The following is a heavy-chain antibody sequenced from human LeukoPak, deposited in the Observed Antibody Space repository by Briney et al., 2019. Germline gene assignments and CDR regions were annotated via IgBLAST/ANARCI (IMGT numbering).Heavy chain of an antibody. CDR1: AGSISSSSHH. CDR2: VYYGRTT. CDR3: VRHDGRSGGTTGALDS. V-gene: IGHV4-39*01. Sequence: PSETLSLTCTVSAGSISSSSHHWGWIRQSPGKGLEWIGSVYYGRTTYYNPSLNSRVTIFVVTSKNQLSLQLNSVTAADTAVYYCVRHDGRSGGTTGALDSWGQGSLVTVSS. D-gene: IGHD4-23*01. J-gene: IGHJ4*02.